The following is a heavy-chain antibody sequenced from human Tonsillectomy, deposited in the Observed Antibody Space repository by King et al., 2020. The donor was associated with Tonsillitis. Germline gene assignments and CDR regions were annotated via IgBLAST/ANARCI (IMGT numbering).Heavy chain of an antibody. J-gene: IGHJ4*02. D-gene: IGHD2-2*01. CDR3: ARDRYCSSTSCQPPTDY. CDR1: GYTFTGYY. V-gene: IGHV1-2*02. CDR2: MNPNSGGT. Sequence: VQLVQSGAEVKKPGASVKVSCKASGYTFTGYYMHWVRQAPGQGLEWMGWMNPNSGGTNYAQKFQGRVTMTRDTSISTAYMELSRLRSDDTAVYYCARDRYCSSTSCQPPTDYWGQGTLVTVSS.